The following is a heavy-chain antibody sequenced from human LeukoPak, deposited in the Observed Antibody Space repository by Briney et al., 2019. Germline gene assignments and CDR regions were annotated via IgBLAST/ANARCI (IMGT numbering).Heavy chain of an antibody. CDR2: ISDSGGGT. CDR3: AKVGVGWVAFEY. D-gene: IGHD3-16*01. J-gene: IGHJ4*02. V-gene: IGHV3-23*01. CDR1: GFTLSNFA. Sequence: PGGSLRLSCAASGFTLSNFAMSWVRPAPGKGLQWVSAISDSGGGTFYADSVKGRFTISRDNSKNTLYLQMNSLRAEDTAVYYCAKVGVGWVAFEYWGQGTLVTVSS.